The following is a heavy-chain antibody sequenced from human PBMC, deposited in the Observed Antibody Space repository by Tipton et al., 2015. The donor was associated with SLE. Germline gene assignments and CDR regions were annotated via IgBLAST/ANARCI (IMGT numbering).Heavy chain of an antibody. V-gene: IGHV3-74*01. D-gene: IGHD2-2*01. J-gene: IGHJ5*02. CDR3: ARGGDIVVVPAVRWFDP. Sequence: SLRLSCAASGFTFSSYWMHWVRQAPGKGLVWVSRINSDGSSTSYADSVKGRFTISRDNAKNTLYLQMNSLRAEDTAVYYCARGGDIVVVPAVRWFDPWGQGTLVTVSS. CDR1: GFTFSSYW. CDR2: INSDGSST.